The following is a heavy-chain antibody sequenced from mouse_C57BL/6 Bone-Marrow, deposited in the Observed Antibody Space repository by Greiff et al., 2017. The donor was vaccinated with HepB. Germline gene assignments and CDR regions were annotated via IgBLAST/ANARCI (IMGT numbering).Heavy chain of an antibody. CDR2: ISSGSSTI. J-gene: IGHJ2*01. Sequence: EVKVEESGGGLVKPGGSLKLSCAASGFTFSDYGMHWVRQAPEKGLEWVAYISSGSSTIYYADTVKGRFTISRDNAKNTLFLQMTSLRSEDTAMYYCARPGITTVVAPYFDYWGQGTTLTVSS. CDR3: ARPGITTVVAPYFDY. V-gene: IGHV5-17*01. CDR1: GFTFSDYG. D-gene: IGHD1-1*01.